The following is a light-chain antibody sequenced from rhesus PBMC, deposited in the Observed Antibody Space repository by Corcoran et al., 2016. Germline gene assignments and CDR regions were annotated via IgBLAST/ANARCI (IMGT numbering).Light chain of an antibody. J-gene: IGKJ4*01. CDR3: QPFSGGPLT. CDR2: KAS. Sequence: DIQMTQSPSSLAASVGDTVTTTCRASQSMSSWLAWYQQKPGKAPKLLIYKASRLQSGVPSRFSGSGSGTAFTLPLSSLLSEVFATFSGQPFSGGPLTFGGRAKVELK. V-gene: IGKV1-22*01. CDR1: QSMSSW.